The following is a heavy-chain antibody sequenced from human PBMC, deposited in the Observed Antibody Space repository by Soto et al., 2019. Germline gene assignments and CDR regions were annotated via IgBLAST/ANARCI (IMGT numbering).Heavy chain of an antibody. CDR2: TYYSGST. D-gene: IGHD3-22*01. CDR1: GGSVSSGSYF. Sequence: SETLSLTCTVSGGSVSSGSYFWTWIRQPPGTGLEWIGSTYYSGSTNYNRSLKSRVILSVDTPKNQFSLQLISVTAADTAVYYSARDYQRENCGYVRCNSMDGWGQGTTVTVSS. J-gene: IGHJ6*02. CDR3: ARDYQRENCGYVRCNSMDG. V-gene: IGHV4-61*01.